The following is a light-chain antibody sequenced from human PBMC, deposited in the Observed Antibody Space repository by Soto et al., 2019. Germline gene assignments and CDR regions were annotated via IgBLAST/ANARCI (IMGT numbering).Light chain of an antibody. CDR2: LNIDGSH. J-gene: IGLJ2*01. Sequence: QPVLTQSPSASASLGASVRLTCTLSSGHSSYAIAWHQQQPEKGPRYLMNLNIDGSHSKGDGIPDRFSGSSSGAERYLTISSLQSEDEADYYCQTWGTGIHVVFGGGTKLTVL. CDR3: QTWGTGIHVV. V-gene: IGLV4-69*02. CDR1: SGHSSYA.